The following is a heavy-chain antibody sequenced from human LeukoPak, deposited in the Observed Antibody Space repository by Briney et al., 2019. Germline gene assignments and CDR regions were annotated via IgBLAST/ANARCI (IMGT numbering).Heavy chain of an antibody. CDR2: FDPEDGET. J-gene: IGHJ4*02. V-gene: IGHV1-24*01. CDR1: GYTLTELS. CDR3: ATGSIAAEGYYFDY. Sequence: ASVKVSCKVSGYTLTELSMHWVRQAPGKGLEWMGGFDPEDGETIYAQKFQGRVTMTEDTSTDTAYMELSSLRSEDTAVYYCATGSIAAEGYYFDYWGQGTLVTVSS. D-gene: IGHD6-25*01.